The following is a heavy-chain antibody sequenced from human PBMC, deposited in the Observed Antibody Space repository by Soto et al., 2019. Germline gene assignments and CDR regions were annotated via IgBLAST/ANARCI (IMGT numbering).Heavy chain of an antibody. CDR1: GYTFTTYD. Sequence: ASVKVSCKTSGYTFTTYDIHWVRQASGQGLEWMGSMNRNSGDTAYAQKLQDRVTMTRDTSISTAHMELSSLRSEDTATYYCAVTYFDYTWGHYRYSWGQGTPVTVSS. J-gene: IGHJ5*02. CDR2: MNRNSGDT. CDR3: AVTYFDYTWGHYRYS. V-gene: IGHV1-8*02. D-gene: IGHD3-16*02.